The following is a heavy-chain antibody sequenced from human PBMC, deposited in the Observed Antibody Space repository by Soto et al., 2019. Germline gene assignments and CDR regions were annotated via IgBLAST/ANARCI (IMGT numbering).Heavy chain of an antibody. CDR2: IYYSGST. J-gene: IGHJ4*02. Sequence: PSETLSLTCTVSGGSISSYYWSWIRQPPGKGLEWIGYIYYSGSTNYNPSLKSRVTISVDTSKNQFSLKLSSVTAADTAVYYCARDHDGYCSGGSCYYFDYWGQGTLVTVSS. CDR3: ARDHDGYCSGGSCYYFDY. CDR1: GGSISSYY. V-gene: IGHV4-59*01. D-gene: IGHD2-15*01.